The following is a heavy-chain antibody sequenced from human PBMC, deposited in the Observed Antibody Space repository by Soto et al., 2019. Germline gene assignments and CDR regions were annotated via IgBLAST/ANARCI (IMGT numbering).Heavy chain of an antibody. J-gene: IGHJ3*02. CDR2: IWYDGSNK. CDR3: ARDVTEGYSGDAFDI. V-gene: IGHV3-33*01. Sequence: QVQLVESGGGVVQPGRSLRLSCAASGFTFSSYGMHWVRQAPGKGLEWVAVIWYDGSNKYYADSVKGRFTISRDNSKNTLYLQMNSLRAEDTAVYYCARDVTEGYSGDAFDIWGQGTMVTVSS. CDR1: GFTFSSYG. D-gene: IGHD3-22*01.